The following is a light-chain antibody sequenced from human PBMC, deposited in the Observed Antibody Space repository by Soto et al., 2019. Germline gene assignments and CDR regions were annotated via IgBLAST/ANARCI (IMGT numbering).Light chain of an antibody. V-gene: IGLV2-14*03. J-gene: IGLJ1*01. CDR1: SSDVGGYNY. Sequence: QSALTQPASVSGSPGQSITISCTGTSSDVGGYNYVSWYQHHPGKAPKLLIYDVSNRPSGVSNRFSGSKSDNTASLTISGLQPEDEADYYCSSYTTXNTLQTVLGTGTKVTVL. CDR2: DVS. CDR3: SSYTTXNTLQTV.